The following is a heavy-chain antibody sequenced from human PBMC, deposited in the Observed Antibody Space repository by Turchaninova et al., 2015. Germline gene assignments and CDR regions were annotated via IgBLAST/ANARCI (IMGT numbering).Heavy chain of an antibody. V-gene: IGHV1-8*01. D-gene: IGHD3-22*01. J-gene: IGHJ4*02. CDR1: GFTFTNND. CDR2: VNPISGDT. Sequence: QVQLVQSGAEVKKPGASVKVSCKTSGFTFTNNDINWVRQAPGQGLEWMGWVNPISGDTGYAQKVQRSYTITVETSTSTGYMELNSVRSENPAVYNCARGLGDYDTLTYPILHYWGQGTLVTVSS. CDR3: ARGLGDYDTLTYPILHY.